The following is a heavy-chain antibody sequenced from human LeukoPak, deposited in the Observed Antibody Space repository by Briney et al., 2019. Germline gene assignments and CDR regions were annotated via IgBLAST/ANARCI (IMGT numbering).Heavy chain of an antibody. V-gene: IGHV3-74*01. CDR3: ARENFDP. CDR1: GFTFNNYW. CDR2: INTDGSTT. Sequence: PGGPLRLSCAASGFTFNNYWMHWVRQPPGKGLLWVSRINTDGSTTNYADSVKGRFTISRDNAKNMVYLQMNSLRGEDTAVYYCARENFDPWGQGTQVTVSS. J-gene: IGHJ5*02.